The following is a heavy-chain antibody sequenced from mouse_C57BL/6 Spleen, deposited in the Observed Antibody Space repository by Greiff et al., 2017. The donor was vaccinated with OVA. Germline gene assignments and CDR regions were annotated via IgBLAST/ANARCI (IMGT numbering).Heavy chain of an antibody. J-gene: IGHJ2*01. D-gene: IGHD2-3*01. Sequence: QVQLQQSGAELVKPGASVKMSCKASGYTFTSYWITWVKQRPGQGLEWIGGIYPGSGSTNYNEKFKSKATLTVDTSPSTAYMQLSSLTSDDSAVYYCARKIYDGYYGYWGKGTTLTVSS. CDR2: IYPGSGST. V-gene: IGHV1-55*01. CDR1: GYTFTSYW. CDR3: ARKIYDGYYGY.